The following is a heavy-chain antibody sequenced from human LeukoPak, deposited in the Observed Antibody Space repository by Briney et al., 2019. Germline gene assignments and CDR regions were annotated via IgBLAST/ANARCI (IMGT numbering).Heavy chain of an antibody. CDR1: GGSISSSNW. J-gene: IGHJ4*02. D-gene: IGHD6-19*01. CDR3: ARVGGWYLYYFDY. V-gene: IGHV4-4*02. CDR2: IYRSGST. Sequence: SETLSLTCTVSGGSISSSNWWSWVRQPPGKGLEWIGEIYRSGSTNYNPSLKSRVTISVDKSKNQFSLKLSSVTAADTAVYYCARVGGWYLYYFDYWGQGTLVTVSS.